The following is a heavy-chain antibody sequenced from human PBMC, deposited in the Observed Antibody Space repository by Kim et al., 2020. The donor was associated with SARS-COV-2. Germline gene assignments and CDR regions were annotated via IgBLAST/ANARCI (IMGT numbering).Heavy chain of an antibody. CDR2: IIPILGIA. Sequence: SVKVSCKASGGTFSSYAISWVRQAPGQGLEWMGRIIPILGIANYAQKFQGRVTITADKSTSTAYMELSSLRSEDTAVYYCARDSGGWRWLQPYYFDYWGQGTLVTVSS. V-gene: IGHV1-69*04. J-gene: IGHJ4*02. D-gene: IGHD2-21*01. CDR1: GGTFSSYA. CDR3: ARDSGGWRWLQPYYFDY.